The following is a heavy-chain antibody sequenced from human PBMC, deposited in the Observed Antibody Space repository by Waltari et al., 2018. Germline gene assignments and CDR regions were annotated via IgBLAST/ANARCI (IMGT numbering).Heavy chain of an antibody. J-gene: IGHJ6*03. CDR1: GFTFDDYA. Sequence: EVQLVESGGGLVQPGRSLRLSCAASGFTFDDYAMHWVRQAPGKGLEWVSGISWNSGSIGYADSVKGRFTISRDNAKNSLYLQMNSLRAEDTALYYCAKGLGAPYSSSYYYYMDVWGKGTTVTVSS. CDR3: AKGLGAPYSSSYYYYMDV. D-gene: IGHD6-6*01. V-gene: IGHV3-9*01. CDR2: ISWNSGSI.